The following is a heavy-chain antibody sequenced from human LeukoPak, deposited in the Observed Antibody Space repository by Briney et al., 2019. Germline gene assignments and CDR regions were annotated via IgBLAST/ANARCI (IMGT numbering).Heavy chain of an antibody. D-gene: IGHD3-10*01. Sequence: ASVKVSCKASGGTFSSYAISWVRQAPGQGLEWMGRIIPILGIANYAQKFQGRVTITADKSTSTAYMELSSLRSGDTAVYYCARERVGSRYFDYWGQGTLVTVSS. V-gene: IGHV1-69*04. J-gene: IGHJ4*02. CDR3: ARERVGSRYFDY. CDR1: GGTFSSYA. CDR2: IIPILGIA.